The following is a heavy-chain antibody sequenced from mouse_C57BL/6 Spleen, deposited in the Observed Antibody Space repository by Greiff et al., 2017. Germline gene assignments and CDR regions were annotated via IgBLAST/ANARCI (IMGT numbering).Heavy chain of an antibody. J-gene: IGHJ1*03. Sequence: VQLVESGPGLVQPSQSLSITCTVSGFSLTSYGVHWVRQSPGKGLEWLGVIWSGGSTDYNAAFISRLSISKDNSKSQVFFQMNSLQADDTAIYYCARNGRWLPHWYFDVWGTGTTVTVSS. D-gene: IGHD2-3*01. CDR3: ARNGRWLPHWYFDV. CDR2: IWSGGST. V-gene: IGHV2-2*01. CDR1: GFSLTSYG.